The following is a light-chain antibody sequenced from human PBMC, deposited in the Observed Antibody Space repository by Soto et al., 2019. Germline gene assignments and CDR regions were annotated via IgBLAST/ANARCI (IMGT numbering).Light chain of an antibody. CDR3: SSYTRSTTLGV. CDR2: EVR. Sequence: QSALTQPASVSGSLGQSITISCTGTSYDVGGSNYVSWYQLHPGKVPKLILYEVRNRPSGVSWRFSGSKSGNTASLTISGLQAEDEADYYCSSYTRSTTLGVFGTGTKVTVL. J-gene: IGLJ1*01. V-gene: IGLV2-14*01. CDR1: SYDVGGSNY.